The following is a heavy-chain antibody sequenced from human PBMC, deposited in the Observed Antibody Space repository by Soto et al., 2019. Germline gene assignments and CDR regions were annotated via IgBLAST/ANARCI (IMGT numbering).Heavy chain of an antibody. J-gene: IGHJ4*02. CDR2: ISSSSSHI. CDR1: GFTFSSYS. Sequence: GGSLRLSCAASGFTFSSYSMNWVRQAPGKGLEWVTCISSSSSHIYYVDSVKGRFTISRDNAKNSLYLQMNSLRVEDTAVYYCVSMNVVAAENAFDIWGQGTLVTVSS. D-gene: IGHD2-21*01. V-gene: IGHV3-21*01. CDR3: VSMNVVAAENAFDI.